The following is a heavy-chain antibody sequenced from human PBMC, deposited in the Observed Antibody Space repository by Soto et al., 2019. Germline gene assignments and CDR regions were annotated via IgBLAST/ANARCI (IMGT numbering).Heavy chain of an antibody. CDR2: ISGSGGST. V-gene: IGHV3-23*01. CDR1: GFTFSSYA. Sequence: GGSLRLSCAASGFTFSSYAMSWVRQAPGKGLEWVSAISGSGGSTYYADSVKGRFTISRDDSKNTLYLQMNSLRAEDTAVYYCAKDGRITIFGVVPAPIDYWGQGTLVTVSS. J-gene: IGHJ4*02. D-gene: IGHD3-3*01. CDR3: AKDGRITIFGVVPAPIDY.